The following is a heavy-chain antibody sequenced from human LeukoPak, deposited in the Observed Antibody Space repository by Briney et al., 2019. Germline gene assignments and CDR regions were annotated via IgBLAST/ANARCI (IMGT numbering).Heavy chain of an antibody. V-gene: IGHV4-59*08. J-gene: IGHJ4*02. CDR3: ARHRRGYSYGPFDY. CDR1: SGSISDYY. D-gene: IGHD5-18*01. Sequence: SETLSLTCTVSSGSISDYYRSWIRQPPGKALEWIGYIYYIGNTDYSPSLKSRVSLSVDTSKNQFSLKLRSVTVADTAVYRCARHRRGYSYGPFDYWGQGTLVTVSS. CDR2: IYYIGNT.